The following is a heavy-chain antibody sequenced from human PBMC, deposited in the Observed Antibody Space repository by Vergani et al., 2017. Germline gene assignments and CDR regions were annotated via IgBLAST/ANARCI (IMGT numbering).Heavy chain of an antibody. D-gene: IGHD3-3*01. CDR2: IKQDGSEK. Sequence: EVQLVESGGGLVKPGGSLRLSCAASGFTFSSYWMSWVRQAPGKGLEWVANIKQDGSEKYYVDSVKGRFTISRDNAKNSLYLQMNSLRAEDTAVYYCAGYDFWSGYYYYGMDVWGQGTTVTVSS. V-gene: IGHV3-7*03. J-gene: IGHJ6*02. CDR1: GFTFSSYW. CDR3: AGYDFWSGYYYYGMDV.